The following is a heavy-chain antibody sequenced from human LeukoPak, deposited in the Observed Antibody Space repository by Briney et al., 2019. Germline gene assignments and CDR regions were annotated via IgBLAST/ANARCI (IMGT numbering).Heavy chain of an antibody. CDR3: ARDRYSLMAAAGTGNWFDP. V-gene: IGHV1-18*01. J-gene: IGHJ5*02. Sequence: GASVKVSCKASGYTFTSYGISWVRQAPGQGLEWMGWISAYNGNTNYAQKLQGRVTMTTDTSTSTAYMELRSLRSDDTAVYYCARDRYSLMAAAGTGNWFDPWGQGTLVTVSS. CDR2: ISAYNGNT. CDR1: GYTFTSYG. D-gene: IGHD6-13*01.